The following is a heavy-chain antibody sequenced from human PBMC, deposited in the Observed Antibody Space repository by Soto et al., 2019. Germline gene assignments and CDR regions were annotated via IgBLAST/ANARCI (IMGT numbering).Heavy chain of an antibody. CDR3: AKSHSRGVINLSLYNWFDP. D-gene: IGHD3-10*01. Sequence: GGSLRLSCAASGFTFSSYGMHWVRQAPGKGLEWVAVISYDGSNKYYADSVKGRFTISRDNSKNTLYLQMNSLRAEDTAVYYCAKSHSRGVINLSLYNWFDPWGQGTLVTASS. J-gene: IGHJ5*02. V-gene: IGHV3-30*18. CDR1: GFTFSSYG. CDR2: ISYDGSNK.